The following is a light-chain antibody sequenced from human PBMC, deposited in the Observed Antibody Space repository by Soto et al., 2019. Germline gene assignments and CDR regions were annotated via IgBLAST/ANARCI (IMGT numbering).Light chain of an antibody. V-gene: IGKV1-39*01. CDR2: DAS. J-gene: IGKJ2*01. CDR1: QTISTY. Sequence: DIQMTQSPSSLSASVGDRVTITCRASQTISTYLNWYQQKPGKAPRLLIYDASSLLSGVPSRFSGSGSGTDFTLTSDSLQPEDFATYYCQQSDSTPYTFGQGTKVEI. CDR3: QQSDSTPYT.